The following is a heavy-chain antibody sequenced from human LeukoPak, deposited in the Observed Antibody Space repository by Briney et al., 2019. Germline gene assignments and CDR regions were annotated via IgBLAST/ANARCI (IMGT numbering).Heavy chain of an antibody. CDR1: GFTFTSFQ. CDR3: ARGAVAGTLLTGY. J-gene: IGHJ4*02. V-gene: IGHV3-48*03. CDR2: IGAGGRDI. D-gene: IGHD6-19*01. Sequence: GGSLRLSCAASGFTFTSFQMTWVRQAPGKGLEWVSYIGAGGRDIFYADSVKGRFTISRDDAENSLYLQMNTLRAEDTAVYYCARGAVAGTLLTGYWGQGTLVTVSS.